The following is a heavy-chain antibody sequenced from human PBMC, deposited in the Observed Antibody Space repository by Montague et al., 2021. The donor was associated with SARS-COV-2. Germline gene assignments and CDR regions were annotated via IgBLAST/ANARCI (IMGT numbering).Heavy chain of an antibody. CDR1: GGSTSSSSYY. Sequence: SETLSLTCTVSGGSTSSSSYYWGWIRQPPGKGLEWIGSIYYSGSTYYNPSLKSRVTIYVDTSKNQFSLKLSSVTAADTAVYYCARGVPLGYDFWSGYPEIGDFDYWGQGTLVTVSS. CDR3: ARGVPLGYDFWSGYPEIGDFDY. D-gene: IGHD3-3*01. V-gene: IGHV4-39*01. J-gene: IGHJ4*02. CDR2: IYYSGST.